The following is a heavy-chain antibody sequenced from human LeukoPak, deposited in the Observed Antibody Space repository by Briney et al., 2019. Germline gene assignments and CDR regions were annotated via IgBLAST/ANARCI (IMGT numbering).Heavy chain of an antibody. CDR3: ARENARSAYYNLDV. J-gene: IGHJ6*03. D-gene: IGHD1-26*01. CDR1: GFTFSRHE. V-gene: IGHV3-48*03. Sequence: GGSLRLSCGASGFTFSRHEMNWVRQAPGKGLEWVPYINSRGDTIYYADSVKGRFTISRDNARSSLFLQMNSLTAEDTAVYYCARENARSAYYNLDVWGQGTTVIVSS. CDR2: INSRGDTI.